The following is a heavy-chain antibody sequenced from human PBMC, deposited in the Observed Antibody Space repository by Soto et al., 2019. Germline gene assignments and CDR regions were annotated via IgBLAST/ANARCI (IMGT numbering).Heavy chain of an antibody. D-gene: IGHD2-2*02. CDR2: IYYTGST. V-gene: IGHV4-31*03. Sequence: SETLSLTCTVSGGSLGSGGYYWSWIRQHPGKGLEWIGYIYYTGSTYYNPSLKSRVTISLDMSKNQFSLKLSSVTAADTAVYYCARDGGYCSDTSCYRFDPWGQGTLVTVSS. CDR3: ARDGGYCSDTSCYRFDP. CDR1: GGSLGSGGYY. J-gene: IGHJ5*02.